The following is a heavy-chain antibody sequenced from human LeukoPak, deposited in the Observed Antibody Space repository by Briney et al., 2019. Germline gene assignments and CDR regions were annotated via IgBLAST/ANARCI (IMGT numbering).Heavy chain of an antibody. J-gene: IGHJ4*02. Sequence: SQTLSLTCTISGASISTGGFYWTWIRQPPGEGLEWIGYIYYTGSVDYNASLKSRLTISLDTSKNRFSLKLNSVTAADTAVYYCARGLRDGFSLSFDYWGQGTLVTVSS. CDR1: GASISTGGFY. V-gene: IGHV4-31*03. D-gene: IGHD5-24*01. CDR3: ARGLRDGFSLSFDY. CDR2: IYYTGSV.